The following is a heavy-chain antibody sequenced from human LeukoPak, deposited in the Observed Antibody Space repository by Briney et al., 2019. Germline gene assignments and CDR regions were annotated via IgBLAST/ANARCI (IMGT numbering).Heavy chain of an antibody. V-gene: IGHV5-51*01. CDR3: ARHLGYTSGWYDY. CDR2: IYHGDYDT. D-gene: IGHD6-19*01. Sequence: GESLKISCKGSGYGFNSYWIAWVRQMPGKGLEWMGIIYHGDYDTRYSPSFQGQVTISADKSISTAYLQWNSLKASDTAMYYCARHLGYTSGWYDYWGQGTLVTVSS. J-gene: IGHJ4*02. CDR1: GYGFNSYW.